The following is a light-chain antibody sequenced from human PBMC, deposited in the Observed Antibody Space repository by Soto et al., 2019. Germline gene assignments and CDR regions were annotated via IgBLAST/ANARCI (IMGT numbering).Light chain of an antibody. CDR3: QQYNSWPLT. Sequence: IVLTQSPATLSLSPGERATLSCRASQSVSSYLAWYQQKPGQAPRLLIYDASNRATGIPARFSGSGSGTDFTLTISSLQSEDFAVYYCQQYNSWPLTFGGGTKVDIK. CDR1: QSVSSY. CDR2: DAS. J-gene: IGKJ4*01. V-gene: IGKV3-11*01.